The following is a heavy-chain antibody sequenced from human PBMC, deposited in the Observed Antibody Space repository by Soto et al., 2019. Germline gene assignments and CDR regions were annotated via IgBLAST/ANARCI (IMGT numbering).Heavy chain of an antibody. Sequence: QLQESGPGLVKPSGTLSLTCAVSGASISSSHWWSWVRQPPGKGLEWIGEIYHSGSTYYNASLKSRVAISLDKSKNQFSLKLRSVTAADTAVYYCVRKDYSDWFFDLWGRGTLVTVSS. J-gene: IGHJ2*01. CDR1: GASISSSHW. CDR3: VRKDYSDWFFDL. CDR2: IYHSGST. V-gene: IGHV4-4*02. D-gene: IGHD4-4*01.